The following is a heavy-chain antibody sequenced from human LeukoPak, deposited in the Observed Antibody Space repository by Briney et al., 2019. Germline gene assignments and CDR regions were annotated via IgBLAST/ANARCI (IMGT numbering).Heavy chain of an antibody. Sequence: GGSLRLSCAASGFTFSSYAMSWVRQAPGKGLEWVSAISSGGSTYYADSVKGRFTISRDNSKNTLYLQMDGLRAEDTAVYYCAKSGDSSGYYFYYFDYWGQGTLVTVSS. CDR1: GFTFSSYA. CDR3: AKSGDSSGYYFYYFDY. V-gene: IGHV3-23*01. D-gene: IGHD3-22*01. J-gene: IGHJ4*02. CDR2: ISSGGST.